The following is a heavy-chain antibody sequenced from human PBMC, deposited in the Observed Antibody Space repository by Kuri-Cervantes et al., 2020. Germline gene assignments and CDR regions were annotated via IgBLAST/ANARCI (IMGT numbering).Heavy chain of an antibody. V-gene: IGHV3-53*05. D-gene: IGHD5-18*01. CDR3: ARDGYSYGSPVGYYFDY. CDR1: GFTVSSNY. CDR2: IYSGGST. Sequence: GGSLRLSCAASGFTVSSNYMSWVRQAPGKGLEWVSVIYSGGSTYYADSVKGRFTISRDNSKNTLYLQMNSLRAEDTAVYYCARDGYSYGSPVGYYFDYWGQGTLVTVSS. J-gene: IGHJ4*02.